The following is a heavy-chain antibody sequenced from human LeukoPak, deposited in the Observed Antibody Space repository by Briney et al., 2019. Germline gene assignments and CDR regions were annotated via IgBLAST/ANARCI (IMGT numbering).Heavy chain of an antibody. CDR2: IYYSGST. CDR1: GGSISSGGYY. V-gene: IGHV4-31*03. CDR3: ARGILGYCSGGSCLNYFDY. D-gene: IGHD2-15*01. Sequence: SETLSLTCTVSGGSISSGGYYWSWIRQHPGKGLEWIGYIYYSGSTYYNPSLKSRVTISVDTSKNQFSLKLSSVTAEDTAVYYCARGILGYCSGGSCLNYFDYWGQGTLVTVSS. J-gene: IGHJ4*02.